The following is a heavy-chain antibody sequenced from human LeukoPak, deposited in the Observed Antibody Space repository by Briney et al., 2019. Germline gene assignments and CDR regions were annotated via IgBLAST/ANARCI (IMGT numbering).Heavy chain of an antibody. V-gene: IGHV1-24*01. D-gene: IGHD6-13*01. CDR1: GYTLTELS. Sequence: ASVKVSCKVSGYTLTELSMHWVRQAPGKGLEWMGGFDPEDGETIYAQKFQGRVTITEDTSTDTAYMELSSLRSEDTAVYYCATAAAAGYYYYYYMDVWGKGTTVTVSS. J-gene: IGHJ6*03. CDR2: FDPEDGET. CDR3: ATAAAAGYYYYYYMDV.